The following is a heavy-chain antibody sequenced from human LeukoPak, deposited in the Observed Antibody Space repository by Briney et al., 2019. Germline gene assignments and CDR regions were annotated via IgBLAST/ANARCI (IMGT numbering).Heavy chain of an antibody. D-gene: IGHD6-13*01. Sequence: PGGSLRLSCAASGFSFSNYWMTWVRQAPGKGLEWVANIKQDGSETYYMDSVKGRFTISRDNSKNTLYLQMNSLRAEDTAVYYCAKVSWYSSSWHFDYWGQGTLVPVSS. V-gene: IGHV3-7*03. CDR1: GFSFSNYW. CDR3: AKVSWYSSSWHFDY. J-gene: IGHJ4*02. CDR2: IKQDGSET.